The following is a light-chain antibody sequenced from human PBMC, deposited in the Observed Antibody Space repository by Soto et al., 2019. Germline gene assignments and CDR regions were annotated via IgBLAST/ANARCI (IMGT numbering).Light chain of an antibody. Sequence: QSVLTQPPSASGTPGQRVNISCSGRSSNIGSNTVTWYQQLPRTAPKLLIYRNNERPSGVPVRFSGSRSGTSASLAFSGLQSEDEADYYCAAWDDSLNGYVFGTGTKVTV. V-gene: IGLV1-44*01. CDR3: AAWDDSLNGYV. CDR2: RNN. CDR1: SSNIGSNT. J-gene: IGLJ1*01.